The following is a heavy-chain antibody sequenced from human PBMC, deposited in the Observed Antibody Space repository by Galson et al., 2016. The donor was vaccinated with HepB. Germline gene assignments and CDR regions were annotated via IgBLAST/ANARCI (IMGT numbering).Heavy chain of an antibody. CDR3: AKSTIAAYGYFDL. Sequence: SLRLSCAASGFTFNISAMHWVRQAPGKGLEWVSAISGSGGSRYYADSVKGRFTISRDNSKNTVYLQMNSLRAEDTAVYYCAKSTIAAYGYFDLWGRGTLVTVSS. V-gene: IGHV3-23*01. CDR2: ISGSGGSR. D-gene: IGHD6-6*01. J-gene: IGHJ2*01. CDR1: GFTFNISA.